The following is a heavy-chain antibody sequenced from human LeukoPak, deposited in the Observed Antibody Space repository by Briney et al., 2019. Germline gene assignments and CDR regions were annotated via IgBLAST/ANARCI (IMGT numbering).Heavy chain of an antibody. J-gene: IGHJ4*02. V-gene: IGHV4-39*01. CDR3: AGGVAATRVFDY. CDR2: IYYSGST. D-gene: IGHD2-15*01. Sequence: TETLSLTCTVSGGSISSSSYYWGWNRQPPGKGLEWIGSIYYSGSTYYNPSLKSRVTISVDTSKNQFSLKLSSVTAADTAVYYCAGGVAATRVFDYWGQETLVTVSS. CDR1: GGSISSSSYY.